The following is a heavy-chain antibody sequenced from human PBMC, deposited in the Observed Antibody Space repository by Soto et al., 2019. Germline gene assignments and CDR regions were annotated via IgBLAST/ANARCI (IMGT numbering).Heavy chain of an antibody. CDR2: ISSGSTSI. CDR1: GFTFSAYS. J-gene: IGHJ1*01. Sequence: EVQLVESGGGLVQPGGSLRLSCAASGFTFSAYSMNWVRQAPGKGLEWVSYISSGSTSIYYTDSVKGRFTVSRDNAKNSLYLQLNSLRAEDTALYVCARGDHKNSFSFQHWGQGTLVIVSS. V-gene: IGHV3-48*01. D-gene: IGHD5-18*01. CDR3: ARGDHKNSFSFQH.